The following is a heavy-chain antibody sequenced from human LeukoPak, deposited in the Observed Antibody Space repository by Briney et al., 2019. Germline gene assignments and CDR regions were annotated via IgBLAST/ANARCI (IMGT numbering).Heavy chain of an antibody. J-gene: IGHJ4*02. CDR3: ARAGARVAHSYAIDY. V-gene: IGHV4-59*01. Sequence: SETLSLTCAVYGGSFSGYYWSWIRQPPGKGLAWIGYIFYSGSTNYNPSLKSRVTISVDTSKNQFSLKLISVTAADTAVYYCARAGARVAHSYAIDYWGQGTLVTASS. CDR2: IFYSGST. CDR1: GGSFSGYY. D-gene: IGHD5-18*01.